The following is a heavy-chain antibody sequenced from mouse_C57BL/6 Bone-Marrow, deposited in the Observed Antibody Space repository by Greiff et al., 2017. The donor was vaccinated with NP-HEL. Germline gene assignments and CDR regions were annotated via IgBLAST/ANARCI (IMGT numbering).Heavy chain of an antibody. CDR2: IDPNSGGT. V-gene: IGHV1-72*01. CDR3: ANNYYGSSYGWYVDV. J-gene: IGHJ1*03. Sequence: QVQLQQPGAELVKPGASVKLSCKASGYTFTSYWMHWVKQRPGRGLEWIGRIDPNSGGTKYNEKFKSKATLTVGKPSSTAYMQRSSLTSEDSAVYYCANNYYGSSYGWYVDVWGTGTTVTVSS. D-gene: IGHD1-1*01. CDR1: GYTFTSYW.